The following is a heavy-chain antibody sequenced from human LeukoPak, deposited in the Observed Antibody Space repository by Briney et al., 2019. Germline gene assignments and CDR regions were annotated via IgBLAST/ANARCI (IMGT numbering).Heavy chain of an antibody. CDR2: IAGSDGRT. CDR3: VKGHGSRSWLVDV. Sequence: TGGSLRLSCAASGFTFSYYAMNWARQVPGKGLEWVAGIAGSDGRTFYADSVKGRFTISRDNSKNTLSLQMNSLGAEDTATYHCVKGHGSRSWLVDVWGKGTTVTVSS. V-gene: IGHV3-23*01. CDR1: GFTFSYYA. D-gene: IGHD3-10*01. J-gene: IGHJ6*04.